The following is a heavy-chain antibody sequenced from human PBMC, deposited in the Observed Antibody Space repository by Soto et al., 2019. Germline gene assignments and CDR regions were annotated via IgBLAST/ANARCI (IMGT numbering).Heavy chain of an antibody. CDR3: ARHEGNGNVWPLNY. J-gene: IGHJ4*02. Sequence: SETLSLTCTVSGDSIGTTHSYWAWIRQSPGKGLEWIGNIHYSGSTYYMPSLRSRVTLSVDTSKNQFSLRLTSVTAEDTAVYYCARHEGNGNVWPLNYWGQGILVTVSS. D-gene: IGHD2-8*01. CDR2: IHYSGST. CDR1: GDSIGTTHSY. V-gene: IGHV4-39*01.